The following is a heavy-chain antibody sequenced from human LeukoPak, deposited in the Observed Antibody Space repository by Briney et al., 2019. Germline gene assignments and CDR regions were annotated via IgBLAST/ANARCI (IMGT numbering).Heavy chain of an antibody. J-gene: IGHJ4*02. CDR2: IWYDGSNK. V-gene: IGHV3-33*08. D-gene: IGHD2-8*01. Sequence: GGSLRLSCAASGFTFSSYAMSWVRQAPGKGLEWVSVIWYDGSNKYYADPVKGRFTISRDNSKNTVSLQMNSLRAEDTAVYYCARLGQKWSLDYWGQGTLVTVSS. CDR3: ARLGQKWSLDY. CDR1: GFTFSSYA.